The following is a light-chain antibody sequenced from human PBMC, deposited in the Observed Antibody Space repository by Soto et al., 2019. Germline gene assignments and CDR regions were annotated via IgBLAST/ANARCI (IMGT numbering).Light chain of an antibody. CDR2: MAA. Sequence: DNHMSLSPSTLPASEGDRVSITCRASQSIGSWAAWYQQKPGKAPKVLISMAATLESGVPARFSGSGSGTEFTLTISSLQPDDFATDYCQHYNSYFRTFGQGTKVDIK. CDR3: QHYNSYFRT. CDR1: QSIGSW. V-gene: IGKV1-5*03. J-gene: IGKJ1*01.